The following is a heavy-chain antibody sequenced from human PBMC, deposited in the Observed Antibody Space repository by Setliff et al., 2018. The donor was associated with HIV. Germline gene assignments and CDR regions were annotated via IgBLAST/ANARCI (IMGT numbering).Heavy chain of an antibody. V-gene: IGHV5-51*01. CDR3: GIQLKSGEFEFLHL. J-gene: IGHJ1*01. CDR1: ESVFAKHW. CDR2: IFPGDSDT. D-gene: IGHD5-12*01. Sequence: GESLKISCKASESVFAKHWIAWVRQMPGKGLEWMGIIFPGDSDTNYPPSMKGRRTMSVDKSITTAYLQLRCLRTSDTAMYYCGIQLKSGEFEFLHLWGQGTLVTVSS.